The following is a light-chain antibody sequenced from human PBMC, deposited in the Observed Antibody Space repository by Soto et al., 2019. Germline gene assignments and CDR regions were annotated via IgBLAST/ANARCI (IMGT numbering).Light chain of an antibody. Sequence: EIGLTQSPGTLSLSPGERATLSCRASQSVSSSYLAWYQQTPGQAPRLLIYGASSRATGIPDRFSGSGSGTDFTLTISRLEPEDFAVYYCQQYGSSPQTFGQGTKVEIK. J-gene: IGKJ1*01. V-gene: IGKV3-20*01. CDR1: QSVSSSY. CDR3: QQYGSSPQT. CDR2: GAS.